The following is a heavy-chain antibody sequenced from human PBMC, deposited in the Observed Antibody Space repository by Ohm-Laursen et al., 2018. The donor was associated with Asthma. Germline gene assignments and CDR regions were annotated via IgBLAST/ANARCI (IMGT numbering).Heavy chain of an antibody. J-gene: IGHJ4*02. CDR3: ARAFCGSTSCFDY. CDR2: VNPNGGAT. CDR1: GYTFTSYS. Sequence: ASVKVSCKASGYTFTSYSVHWVRQAPGQGLEWMGIVNPNGGATTYAPKFQGRVTLTRDTSTSTVYMELSSLISEDTAVYYCARAFCGSTSCFDYWGQGSLVTVSS. D-gene: IGHD2-2*01. V-gene: IGHV1-46*01.